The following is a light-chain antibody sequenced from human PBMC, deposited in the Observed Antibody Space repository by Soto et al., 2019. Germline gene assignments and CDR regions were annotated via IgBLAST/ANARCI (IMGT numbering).Light chain of an antibody. CDR1: SGDIGGYNY. Sequence: QSALTQPRSVSGSPGQSVTISCTGASGDIGGYNYVSWYQHHPGKAPKLIIFDVNKRPSGVPDRFSGSKSGNTASLTISGLQPEDEADYYCCSYTSSSTVVFGGGTQLTVL. CDR3: CSYTSSSTVV. CDR2: DVN. V-gene: IGLV2-11*01. J-gene: IGLJ2*01.